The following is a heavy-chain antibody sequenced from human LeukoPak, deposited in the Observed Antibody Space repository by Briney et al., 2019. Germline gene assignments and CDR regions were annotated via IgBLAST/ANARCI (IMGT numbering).Heavy chain of an antibody. CDR1: RGTFSSYA. CDR3: SGSPSPPIGLDYGMDV. J-gene: IGHJ6*02. D-gene: IGHD3/OR15-3a*01. Sequence: SVKVSCKASRGTFSSYAISWVRQAPGQGLEWMGRIIPILGIANYAQKFQGRVTITADKSTSTAYMELSSLRSEDTAVYYCSGSPSPPIGLDYGMDVWGQGTTVTVSS. CDR2: IIPILGIA. V-gene: IGHV1-69*04.